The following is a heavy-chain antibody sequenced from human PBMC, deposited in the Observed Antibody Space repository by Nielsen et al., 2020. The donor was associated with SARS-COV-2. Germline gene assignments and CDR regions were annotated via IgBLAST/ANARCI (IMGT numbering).Heavy chain of an antibody. CDR3: ARGSGWGSYFDY. Sequence: GESLKISCAASGFTFSTYAMHWVRQAPGKGLEWVAVISYDGSEKYFADSVKGRFTISRDNSKNTLYLHMNSLRAEDAAVYYCARGSGWGSYFDYWGQGTLVTVSS. J-gene: IGHJ4*02. CDR2: ISYDGSEK. CDR1: GFTFSTYA. V-gene: IGHV3-30-3*01. D-gene: IGHD6-25*01.